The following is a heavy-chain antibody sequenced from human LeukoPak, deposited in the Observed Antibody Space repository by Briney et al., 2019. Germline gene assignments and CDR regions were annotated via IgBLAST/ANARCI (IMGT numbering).Heavy chain of an antibody. Sequence: AGGSLRLSCAASGFTFSSYSMTWVRHAPGKGLEWVSSISSSSSYIYYADSVKGRFTISRDNAKNSLYLQMNSLRAEDTAVYYCARGRYYYDSSGYPTPGYWGQGTLVTVSS. CDR2: ISSSSSYI. CDR1: GFTFSSYS. CDR3: ARGRYYYDSSGYPTPGY. J-gene: IGHJ4*02. V-gene: IGHV3-21*01. D-gene: IGHD3-22*01.